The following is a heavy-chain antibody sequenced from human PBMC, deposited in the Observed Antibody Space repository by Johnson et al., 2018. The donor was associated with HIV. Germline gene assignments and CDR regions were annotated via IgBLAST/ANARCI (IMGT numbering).Heavy chain of an antibody. J-gene: IGHJ3*02. D-gene: IGHD4-17*01. Sequence: QVQLVESGGGLVQPGGSLRVSCAASGFTVSGNYMSWVRQAPGKELEWVAVTWYDGSNKYYADSVKGRITNSRDNSKNTLYLQMNSLRTEDTALYYCAKGGTVTTDAFDIWGQGTMVTVSS. CDR1: GFTVSGNY. V-gene: IGHV3-30*02. CDR2: TWYDGSNK. CDR3: AKGGTVTTDAFDI.